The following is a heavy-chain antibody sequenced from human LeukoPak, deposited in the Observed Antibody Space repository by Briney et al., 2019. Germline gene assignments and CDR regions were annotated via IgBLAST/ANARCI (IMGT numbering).Heavy chain of an antibody. J-gene: IGHJ4*02. CDR2: ISWNSGSI. Sequence: GRSLRLSCAASGFTFDDYAMHWVRQAPGKGLEWVSGISWNSGSIGYADSVKGRFTISRDNSKNTLYLQMNSLRAEDTAVYYCAKDEYYDSSGYYYPTHFDYWGQGTLVTVSS. D-gene: IGHD3-22*01. CDR3: AKDEYYDSSGYYYPTHFDY. V-gene: IGHV3-9*01. CDR1: GFTFDDYA.